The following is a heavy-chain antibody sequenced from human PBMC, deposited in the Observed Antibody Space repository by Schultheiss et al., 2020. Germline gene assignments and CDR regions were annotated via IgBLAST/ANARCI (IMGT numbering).Heavy chain of an antibody. V-gene: IGHV3-33*03. Sequence: GGSLRLSCAASGFTFSSYGMHWVRQAPGKGLEWVAVIWYDGSNKYYADSVKGRFTISRDNAKNTLHLQMNSLRAEDTAVYYCASRIEATGYWGQGTLVTVSS. CDR3: ASRIEATGY. CDR2: IWYDGSNK. D-gene: IGHD5-12*01. CDR1: GFTFSSYG. J-gene: IGHJ4*02.